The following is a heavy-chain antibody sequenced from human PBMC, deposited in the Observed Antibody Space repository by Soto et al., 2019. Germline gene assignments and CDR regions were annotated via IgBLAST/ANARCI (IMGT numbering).Heavy chain of an antibody. CDR1: GGSISSGGYS. D-gene: IGHD3-22*01. J-gene: IGHJ3*02. CDR3: GRGGWLSDSFDI. V-gene: IGHV4-30-2*01. Sequence: SETLSLTCAVSGGSISSGGYSWSWIRQPPGKGLEWIGYIYHSGGTYYHPSLKSRVTISLDRSKNQFSLKLISVTAADTAVYYCGRGGWLSDSFDIWGQGTMDTVSS. CDR2: IYHSGGT.